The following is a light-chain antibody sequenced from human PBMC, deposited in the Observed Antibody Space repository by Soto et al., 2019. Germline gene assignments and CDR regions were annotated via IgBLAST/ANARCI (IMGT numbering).Light chain of an antibody. CDR3: SSYTSSSIDYV. Sequence: QSALTQPASVSGSPGQSITISCTGTSSDVGGYNYVSWYQQHPGKAHKLMIYEVSNRPSGVSNRFSGSKSGNTASLTNSGLQAEDEADYYCSSYTSSSIDYVFGTGTKVTVL. J-gene: IGLJ1*01. CDR1: SSDVGGYNY. V-gene: IGLV2-14*01. CDR2: EVS.